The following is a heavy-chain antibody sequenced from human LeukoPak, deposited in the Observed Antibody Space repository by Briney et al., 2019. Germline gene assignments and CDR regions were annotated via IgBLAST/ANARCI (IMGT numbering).Heavy chain of an antibody. Sequence: SETLSLTCAVSGYSLSSGYYWGLIRQPPGKGLGGIGSIYHSGSTYYNPSLKSRVTISVDTSKNQFSLKLSSVTAADTAVYYCARGGAATGNFDYWGQGTLVTVSS. J-gene: IGHJ4*02. D-gene: IGHD2-15*01. CDR3: ARGGAATGNFDY. V-gene: IGHV4-38-2*01. CDR2: IYHSGST. CDR1: GYSLSSGYY.